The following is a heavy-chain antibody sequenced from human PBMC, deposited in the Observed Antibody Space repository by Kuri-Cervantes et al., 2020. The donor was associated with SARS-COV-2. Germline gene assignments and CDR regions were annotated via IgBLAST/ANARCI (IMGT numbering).Heavy chain of an antibody. CDR2: IYHSGST. V-gene: IGHV4-30-2*01. CDR1: GGSIRSGGYF. D-gene: IGHD3-3*01. J-gene: IGHJ4*02. Sequence: SQTLSLTCAVPGGSIRSGGYFWSWIRQPPGKGLEWIGYIYHSGSTYYNPSLKSRVTISVDRSKNQFSLKLRSVTAADTAVYYCATPFGVVPYWGRGTLVTVSS. CDR3: ATPFGVVPY.